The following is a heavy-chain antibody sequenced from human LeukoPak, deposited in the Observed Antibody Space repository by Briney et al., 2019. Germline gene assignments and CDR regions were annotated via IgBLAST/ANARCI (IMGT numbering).Heavy chain of an antibody. CDR1: GYTFITYG. V-gene: IGHV1-18*01. J-gene: IGHJ4*02. Sequence: ASVKVSCKASGYTFITYGINWVRQAPGQGLEWMGWISAYNGNTNYAQKLQGRVTMTTDTSTSTAYMELRSLRSDDTAVYYCARDLTSIVGATEVDYWGQGTLVTVSS. D-gene: IGHD1-26*01. CDR2: ISAYNGNT. CDR3: ARDLTSIVGATEVDY.